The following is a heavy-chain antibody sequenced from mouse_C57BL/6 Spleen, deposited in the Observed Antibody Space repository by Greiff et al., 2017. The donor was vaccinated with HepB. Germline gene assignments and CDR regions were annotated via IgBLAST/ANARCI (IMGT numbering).Heavy chain of an antibody. CDR1: GYSFTGYY. CDR2: INPSTGGT. V-gene: IGHV1-42*01. D-gene: IGHD1-1*01. Sequence: VQLQQSGPELVKPGASVKISCKASGYSFTGYYMNWVKQSPEKSLEWIGEINPSTGGTTYNQKFKAKATLTVDKSSSTAYMQLKSLTSEDSAVYYCARRYGSSSFAYWGQGTLVTVSA. CDR3: ARRYGSSSFAY. J-gene: IGHJ3*01.